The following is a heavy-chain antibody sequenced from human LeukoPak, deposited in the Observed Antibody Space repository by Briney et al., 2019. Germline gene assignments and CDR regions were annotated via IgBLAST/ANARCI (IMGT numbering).Heavy chain of an antibody. J-gene: IGHJ4*02. Sequence: SETLSLTCAVYGGSFSGYYWSWIRQPPGKGLEWIGEINHSGSTNYNPSLKSRVTISVDTSKNQFSLKLSSVTAADTAVYYCARGSPPLDYWGQGTLVTVSS. CDR3: ARGSPPLDY. V-gene: IGHV4-34*01. CDR2: INHSGST. CDR1: GGSFSGYY.